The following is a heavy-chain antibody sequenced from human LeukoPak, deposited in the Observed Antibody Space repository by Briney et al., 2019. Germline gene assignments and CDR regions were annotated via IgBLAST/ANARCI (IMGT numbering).Heavy chain of an antibody. V-gene: IGHV3-21*01. CDR2: IGGRTTSI. CDR3: ARDFDYDFWRGYPYFDL. CDR1: GFTFSSYA. Sequence: GASLRLSCAASGFTFSSYAMNWVRQPPGKGLEWVSSIGGRTTSISYAHSVEGRFTISRDSAKTSLFLQMNSLRAEDTAVYYCARDFDYDFWRGYPYFDLWGQGTLVTVSS. J-gene: IGHJ4*02. D-gene: IGHD3-3*01.